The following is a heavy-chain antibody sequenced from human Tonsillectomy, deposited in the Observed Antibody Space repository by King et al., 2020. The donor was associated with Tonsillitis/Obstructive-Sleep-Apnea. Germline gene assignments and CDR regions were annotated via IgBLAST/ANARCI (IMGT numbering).Heavy chain of an antibody. Sequence: VQLQESGPGLVKPSETLSLTCTVSGGSISSYYWTWLRQPPGKGLEWIGYIYYTGTTTYNPSLKSRVSISIDMSKNQFSLNLSSVTAADTALFYCARGTTNCYDNWGQGTLVTVSS. V-gene: IGHV4-59*01. CDR2: IYYTGTT. D-gene: IGHD1-7*01. CDR1: GGSISSYY. J-gene: IGHJ4*02. CDR3: ARGTTNCYDN.